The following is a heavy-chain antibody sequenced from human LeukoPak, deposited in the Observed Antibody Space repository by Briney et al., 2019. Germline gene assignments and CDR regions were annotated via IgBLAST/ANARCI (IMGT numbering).Heavy chain of an antibody. CDR2: IYYSGST. CDR1: GFTLSSYSMN. D-gene: IGHD3-16*01. J-gene: IGHJ5*02. V-gene: IGHV4-39*01. CDR3: ARHYGP. Sequence: GSLRLSCVASGFTLSSYSMNWVRQPPGTGLEWIGSIYYSGSTYYNPSLKSRVTISVDTSKNHFSLKLSSVTAADTAVYYCARHYGPWGQGTLVTVSS.